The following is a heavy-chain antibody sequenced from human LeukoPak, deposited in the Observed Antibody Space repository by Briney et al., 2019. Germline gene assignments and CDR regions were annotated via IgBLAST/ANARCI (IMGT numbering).Heavy chain of an antibody. J-gene: IGHJ6*04. CDR2: INAGNGNT. V-gene: IGHV1-3*01. D-gene: IGHD6-13*01. CDR3: ARGKRAAAAGTGTYYYYGMDV. CDR1: GYTFTSYA. Sequence: GASVKVSCKASGYTFTSYAMHWVRQAPGQRLEWMWWINAGNGNTKYSQKFQGRVTITRDTSASTAYMELSSLRSEDTAVYYCARGKRAAAAGTGTYYYYGMDVWGKGTTVTVSS.